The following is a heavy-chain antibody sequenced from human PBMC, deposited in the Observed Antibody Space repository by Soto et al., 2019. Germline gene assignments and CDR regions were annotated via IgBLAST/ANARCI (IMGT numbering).Heavy chain of an antibody. CDR1: RGTFNRYA. Sequence: QVQLVQSGAEVKKPGSSVKVSCLASRGTFNRYAINWVRQAPGHGLEWLGALVPQFGTPNYAQKFQDRVTIVADESTNTTSMELRGLTSDDTAVCYCARQNRDTPMVPFDVWGKGTLVTVSS. V-gene: IGHV1-69*01. CDR2: LVPQFGTP. D-gene: IGHD5-18*01. CDR3: ARQNRDTPMVPFDV. J-gene: IGHJ4*02.